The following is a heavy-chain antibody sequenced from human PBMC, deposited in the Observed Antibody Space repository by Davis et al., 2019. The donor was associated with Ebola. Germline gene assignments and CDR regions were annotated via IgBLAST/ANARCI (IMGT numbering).Heavy chain of an antibody. J-gene: IGHJ6*02. CDR2: MNPHSSNT. V-gene: IGHV1-8*01. CDR1: GYTFTSYD. CDR3: ARGRDLVVVPAATRKGYYYYGMDV. D-gene: IGHD2-2*01. Sequence: ASLQISCNASGYTFTSYDINWVLQATGQGLEWMGWMNPHSSNTGYAQNFQGRVTMTRNTSISTAYMELISLRSEDTAVYYCARGRDLVVVPAATRKGYYYYGMDVWGQGTTVTVSS.